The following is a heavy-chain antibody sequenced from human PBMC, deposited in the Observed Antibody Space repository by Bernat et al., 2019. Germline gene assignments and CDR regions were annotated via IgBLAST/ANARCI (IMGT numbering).Heavy chain of an antibody. CDR1: GGSISSYY. D-gene: IGHD1-1*01. CDR2: IYYSGST. V-gene: IGHV4-59*01. CDR3: ARETRYPAEKVFDY. Sequence: QVQLQESGPGLVKPSETLSLTCTVSGGSISSYYWSWIRQPPGKGLEWIGYIYYSGSTNYNPSLKSRVTISVDTSKNQFSLKLSSVTAADTAVYYCARETRYPAEKVFDYWGQGTLVTVSS. J-gene: IGHJ4*02.